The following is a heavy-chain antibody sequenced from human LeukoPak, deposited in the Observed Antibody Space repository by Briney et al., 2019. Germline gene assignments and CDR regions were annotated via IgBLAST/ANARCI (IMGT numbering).Heavy chain of an antibody. CDR1: GYTFTSYG. Sequence: ASVKVSFTASGYTFTSYGISWVRQAPGQGLEWMGWISAYNGNTNYAQKLQGRVTMTTDTSTSTAYMELRSLRSDDTAVYYCARDPGGIVGAPAGVDAFDIWGQGTMVTVSS. V-gene: IGHV1-18*01. D-gene: IGHD1-26*01. J-gene: IGHJ3*02. CDR2: ISAYNGNT. CDR3: ARDPGGIVGAPAGVDAFDI.